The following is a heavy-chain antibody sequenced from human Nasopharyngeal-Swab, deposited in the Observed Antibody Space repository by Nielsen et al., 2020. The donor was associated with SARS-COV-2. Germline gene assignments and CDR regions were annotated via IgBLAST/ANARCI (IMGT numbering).Heavy chain of an antibody. CDR1: GYTFTSYY. D-gene: IGHD3-10*01. V-gene: IGHV1-46*01. CDR3: ARSERVRGVPYYYYYGMDV. Sequence: ASVKVSCKASGYTFTSYYMHWVRQAPGQGLDWMGIINPSGGSTSYAQKFQGRVTMTRDTSTSTVYMGLSSLRSEDTAVYYCARSERVRGVPYYYYYGMDVWGQGTTVTVSS. CDR2: INPSGGST. J-gene: IGHJ6*02.